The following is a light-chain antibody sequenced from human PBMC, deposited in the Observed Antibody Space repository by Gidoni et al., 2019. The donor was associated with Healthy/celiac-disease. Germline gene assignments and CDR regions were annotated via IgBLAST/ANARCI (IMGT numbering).Light chain of an antibody. Sequence: EIVLPQSPGTLSLSPGERATLSCRASQSVSSSYLAWYQQKPGQAPRLRIYGASSRATGIPDRFSGSGSGTDFTLTISRLEPEDFAVYYCQQYGSSPLTFGQGTRLEIK. V-gene: IGKV3-20*01. CDR3: QQYGSSPLT. CDR2: GAS. J-gene: IGKJ5*01. CDR1: QSVSSSY.